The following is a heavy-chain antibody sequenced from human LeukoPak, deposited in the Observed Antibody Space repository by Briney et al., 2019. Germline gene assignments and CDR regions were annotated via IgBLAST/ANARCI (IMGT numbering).Heavy chain of an antibody. CDR2: IYYSGST. CDR3: VRHLSAGRPAFDI. D-gene: IGHD2-15*01. V-gene: IGHV4-59*08. J-gene: IGHJ3*02. Sequence: SETLSLACTVSGGSINSYYWSWIRQPPGKGLEWIGYIYYSGSTNYNPSLKSRVTISVDTSNNKFSLKLTSLTAADTAVYYCVRHLSAGRPAFDIWGQGTMVTVSS. CDR1: GGSINSYY.